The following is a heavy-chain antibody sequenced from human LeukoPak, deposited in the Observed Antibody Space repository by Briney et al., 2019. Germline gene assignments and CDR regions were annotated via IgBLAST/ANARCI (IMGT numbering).Heavy chain of an antibody. CDR2: IFPGASAT. D-gene: IGHD5-18*01. CDR1: GYSFTSYW. CDR3: ARHGRSGRGYSYGVFDY. J-gene: IGHJ4*02. Sequence: KPGGSLEISCQGSGYSFTSYWIGWVRQLPGKGGEGMGIIFPGASATRYSPSFQGQVTISADWSIRTAFLEWSSLKASDTAMYYCARHGRSGRGYSYGVFDYWGQGNLVTVSS. V-gene: IGHV5-51*01.